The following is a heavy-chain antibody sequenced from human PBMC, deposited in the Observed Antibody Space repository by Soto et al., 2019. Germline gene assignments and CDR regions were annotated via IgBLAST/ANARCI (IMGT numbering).Heavy chain of an antibody. CDR1: RGSISSYY. V-gene: IGHV4-59*08. Sequence: PSGTLSLTCTVSRGSISSYYWSWIRQPPGKGLEWIGYIYYSGSTNYNPSLKSRVTISVDTSKNQFSLKLSSVTAADTAVYYCARLTYSSSPWSHNWFDPWGQGTLVTVSS. J-gene: IGHJ5*02. D-gene: IGHD6-13*01. CDR3: ARLTYSSSPWSHNWFDP. CDR2: IYYSGST.